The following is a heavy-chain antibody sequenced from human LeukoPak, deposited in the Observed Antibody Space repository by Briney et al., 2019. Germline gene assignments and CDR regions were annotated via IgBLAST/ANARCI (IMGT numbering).Heavy chain of an antibody. CDR1: GGTFSSYA. J-gene: IGHJ4*02. CDR3: ARGDGYCSGGSCMIFDY. CDR2: IIPIFGTA. D-gene: IGHD2-15*01. V-gene: IGHV1-69*13. Sequence: ASVKVSCKASGGTFSSYAISWVRQAPGQGLEWMGGIIPIFGTANYAQKFQGRVTTTADESTSTAYMELSSLRSEDTAVYYCARGDGYCSGGSCMIFDYWGQGTLVTVSS.